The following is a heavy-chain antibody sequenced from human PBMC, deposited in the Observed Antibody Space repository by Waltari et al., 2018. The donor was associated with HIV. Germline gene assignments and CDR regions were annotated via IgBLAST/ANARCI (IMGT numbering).Heavy chain of an antibody. V-gene: IGHV4-4*07. CDR1: GGSISSYY. D-gene: IGHD3-22*01. J-gene: IGHJ3*02. CDR2: IYTSGST. CDR3: ARDPGYYYDSGGIMAFDI. Sequence: QVQLQESGPGLVKPSETLSLICTVSGGSISSYYWSWIRPPAGKGLEWIGRIYTSGSTNYNPSLKSRVTMSVDTSKNQFSLKLSSVTAADTAVYYCARDPGYYYDSGGIMAFDIWGQGTMVTVSS.